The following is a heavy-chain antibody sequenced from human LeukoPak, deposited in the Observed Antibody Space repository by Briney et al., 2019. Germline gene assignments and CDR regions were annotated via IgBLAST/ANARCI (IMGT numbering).Heavy chain of an antibody. D-gene: IGHD2-15*01. J-gene: IGHJ4*02. CDR2: ISSSSSYI. V-gene: IGHV3-21*01. CDR1: GFTFSSYS. CDR3: ARDSVSYCSGGSCFDY. Sequence: GGSLRLSCAASGFTFSSYSMNXVRQATGKGLEWVSSISSSSSYIYYADSVKGRFTISRDNAKNSLYLQMNSLRAEDTAVYYCARDSVSYCSGGSCFDYWGQGTLVTVSS.